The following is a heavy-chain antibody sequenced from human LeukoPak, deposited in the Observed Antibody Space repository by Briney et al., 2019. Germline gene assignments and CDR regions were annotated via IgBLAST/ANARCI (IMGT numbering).Heavy chain of an antibody. Sequence: ASVKVSCKASGGTFSSYAISWVRQTPGQGLEWMGGIIPIFGTANYAQKFQGRVTITAGESTSTAYMELSSLRSEDTAVYFCARDGYSWGQGTLVTVSS. CDR3: ARDGYS. CDR1: GGTFSSYA. J-gene: IGHJ4*02. D-gene: IGHD5-18*01. CDR2: IIPIFGTA. V-gene: IGHV1-69*13.